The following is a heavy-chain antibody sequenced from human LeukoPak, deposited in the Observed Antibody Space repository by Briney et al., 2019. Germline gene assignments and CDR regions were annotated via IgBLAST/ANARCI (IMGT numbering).Heavy chain of an antibody. J-gene: IGHJ5*02. CDR1: GYSFTSYW. CDR3: ARGGVVPAAPFDP. V-gene: IGHV5-10-1*01. Sequence: GESLKISCKGSGYSFTSYWISRVRQMPGKGLEWMGRIDPSDSYTNYSPSFQGHVTISADKSISTAYLQWSSLKASDTAMYYCARGGVVPAAPFDPWGQGTLVTVFS. D-gene: IGHD2-2*01. CDR2: IDPSDSYT.